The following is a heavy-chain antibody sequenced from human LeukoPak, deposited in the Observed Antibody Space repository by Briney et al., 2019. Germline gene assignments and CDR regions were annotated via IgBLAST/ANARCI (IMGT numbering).Heavy chain of an antibody. CDR3: ARDIAVTNFDY. CDR2: INPSGGST. V-gene: IGHV1-46*01. CDR1: GYTFTSYY. D-gene: IGHD4-17*01. J-gene: IGHJ4*02. Sequence: ASVKVSCKASGYTFTSYYMHWVRQAPGQGLEWMGIINPSGGSTSYAQKFQGRVTMTRDTSTNTAYMELRSLRSDDTAVYYCARDIAVTNFDYWGQGTLVTVSS.